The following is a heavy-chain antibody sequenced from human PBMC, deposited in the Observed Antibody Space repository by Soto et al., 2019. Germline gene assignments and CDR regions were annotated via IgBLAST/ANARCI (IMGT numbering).Heavy chain of an antibody. CDR1: GFTFSSYG. D-gene: IGHD3-22*01. Sequence: HPGGSLRLSCAASGFTFSSYGMHWVRQAPGKGLEWVAVIWYDGSNKYYADSVKGRFTISRDNSKNTLYLQMNSLRAEDTAVYYCARGYDSKEIFDYWGQGTLVTVSS. CDR2: IWYDGSNK. J-gene: IGHJ4*02. V-gene: IGHV3-33*01. CDR3: ARGYDSKEIFDY.